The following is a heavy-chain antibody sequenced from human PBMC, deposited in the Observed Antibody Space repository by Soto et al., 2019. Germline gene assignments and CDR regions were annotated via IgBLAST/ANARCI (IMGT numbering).Heavy chain of an antibody. CDR1: GGSFSAYY. CDR2: IDHSGST. J-gene: IGHJ6*02. V-gene: IGHV4-34*01. CDR3: ARTDRAIFYGMDV. D-gene: IGHD3-22*01. Sequence: SETLSLTCAVYGGSFSAYYWSWIRQPPGKGLEWIGEIDHSGSTNYNPSLESRVTISVDTSKNQFSLKVSSVTAADTAVYHCARTDRAIFYGMDVWGQGTTVTVYS.